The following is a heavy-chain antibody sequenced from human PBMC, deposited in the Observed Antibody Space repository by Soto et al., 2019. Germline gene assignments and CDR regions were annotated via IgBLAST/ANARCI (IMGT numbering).Heavy chain of an antibody. V-gene: IGHV3-23*01. CDR3: AKIPAWKSGYFEY. Sequence: AGWSLRLSCAASGFTFSSYAMSWVRQAPGKGLEWVSAISGSGGSTYYADSVKGRFTISRDNSKNTLYLQMNSLRAEDTAVYYCAKIPAWKSGYFEYWSKGTLVTVSS. D-gene: IGHD1-1*01. CDR1: GFTFSSYA. J-gene: IGHJ4*02. CDR2: ISGSGGST.